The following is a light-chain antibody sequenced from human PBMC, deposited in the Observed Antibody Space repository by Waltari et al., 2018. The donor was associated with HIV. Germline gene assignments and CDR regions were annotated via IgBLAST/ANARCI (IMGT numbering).Light chain of an antibody. CDR3: QQQSTDPWT. J-gene: IGKJ1*01. CDR2: KAS. Sequence: DIQMTQSPSTLSASVGDRVTITCRSRHSTRTYLAGYQQQPWKAPKLLINKASTLESGVPPRFSGSGSGTEFTLSISSLQPDDFATYYCQQQSTDPWTFGQGTKVEIK. CDR1: HSTRTY. V-gene: IGKV1-5*03.